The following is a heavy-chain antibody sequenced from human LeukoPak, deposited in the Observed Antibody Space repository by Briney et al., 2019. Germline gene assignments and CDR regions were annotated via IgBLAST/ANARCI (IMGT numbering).Heavy chain of an antibody. J-gene: IGHJ3*02. CDR1: GYTFTTYY. CDR2: INPNSGGT. D-gene: IGHD4-17*01. Sequence: ASVKVSCKTSGYTFTTYYMHWVRQAPGQGLEWMGRINPNSGGTNYAQKFQGRVTMTRDTSISTAYMELSRLRSDDTAVYYCARDITYGDYADAFDIWGQGTMVTVSS. V-gene: IGHV1-2*06. CDR3: ARDITYGDYADAFDI.